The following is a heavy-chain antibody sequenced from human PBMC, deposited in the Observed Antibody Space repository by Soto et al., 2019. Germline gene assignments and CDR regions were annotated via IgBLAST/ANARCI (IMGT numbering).Heavy chain of an antibody. J-gene: IGHJ4*02. D-gene: IGHD6-19*01. Sequence: HPGGSLRLSCAASGFTFSSYAMSWVRQAPGKGLEWVSAISGSGGSTYYADSVKGRFTISRDNSKNTLYLQMNSLRAEDTAVYYCAKARYSSGWYRFDYWGQGTMVTVSS. CDR1: GFTFSSYA. V-gene: IGHV3-23*01. CDR3: AKARYSSGWYRFDY. CDR2: ISGSGGST.